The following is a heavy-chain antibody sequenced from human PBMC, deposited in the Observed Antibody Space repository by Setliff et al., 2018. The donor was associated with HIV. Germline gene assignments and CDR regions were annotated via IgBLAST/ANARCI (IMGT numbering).Heavy chain of an antibody. CDR2: IIPILGTT. J-gene: IGHJ5*01. CDR1: GGTFNNYA. CDR3: ARGTWMQARWWFDS. Sequence: SVKVSCKASGGTFNNYAISWVRQAPGQGLEWMGGIIPILGTTNYAQTIQGRVKFSADESTGTAYMDLTRLRDDDTAIYYCARGTWMQARWWFDSWGQGTQVTVSS. D-gene: IGHD5-18*01. V-gene: IGHV1-69*13.